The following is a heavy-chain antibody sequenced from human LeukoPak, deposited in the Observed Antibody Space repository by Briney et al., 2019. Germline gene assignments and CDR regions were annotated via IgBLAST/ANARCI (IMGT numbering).Heavy chain of an antibody. Sequence: SETLSLTCAVYGGSFSGYYWSWIRQPPGKGLEWIGEINHSGSTNYNPSLKSRVTISVDTSKNHFSLKLSPVTAADTAVYYCARGIVVVVAATLRPLGMDGWGKGTTVTVSS. D-gene: IGHD2-15*01. CDR1: GGSFSGYY. J-gene: IGHJ6*04. V-gene: IGHV4-34*01. CDR3: ARGIVVVVAATLRPLGMDG. CDR2: INHSGST.